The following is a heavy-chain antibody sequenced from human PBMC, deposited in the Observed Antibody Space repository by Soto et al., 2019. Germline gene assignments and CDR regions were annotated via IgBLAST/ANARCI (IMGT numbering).Heavy chain of an antibody. D-gene: IGHD1-26*01. CDR1: RGLFSSYV. Sequence: ASVKVSCKAPRGLFSSYVFNWVRQAPGQGLEWMGGVNPEDSVTIYAQKFQGRVTMTEDTSTDTAYMELSSLRSEDTVVYYCATESHRDGSSKPDDAFDIWGQGTMVTVSS. CDR3: ATESHRDGSSKPDDAFDI. CDR2: VNPEDSVT. J-gene: IGHJ3*02. V-gene: IGHV1-24*01.